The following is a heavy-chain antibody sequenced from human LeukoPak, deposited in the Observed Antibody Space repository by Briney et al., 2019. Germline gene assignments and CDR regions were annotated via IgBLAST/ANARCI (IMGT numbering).Heavy chain of an antibody. CDR1: AFTFSSYW. J-gene: IGHJ4*02. Sequence: GGSLRLSCEASAFTFSSYWMSWVRQAPGKGLEWVANMKEGGGEINYVDSVKGRFTNSRDNAKNSLFLQMNSLRVEDTAVYYCARDRGYSTFDYWGQGTLVTVSS. D-gene: IGHD4-23*01. CDR3: ARDRGYSTFDY. V-gene: IGHV3-7*01. CDR2: MKEGGGEI.